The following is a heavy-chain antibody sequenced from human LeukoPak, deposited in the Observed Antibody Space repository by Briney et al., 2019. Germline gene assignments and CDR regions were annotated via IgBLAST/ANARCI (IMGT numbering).Heavy chain of an antibody. CDR1: GGSFSGYY. CDR3: ARNPFDGDAFDI. D-gene: IGHD3-3*02. V-gene: IGHV4-34*01. J-gene: IGHJ3*02. CDR2: INHSGST. Sequence: KTSETLSLTCAVYGGSFSGYYWSWIRQPPGKGLEWIGEINHSGSTNYNPSLKSRVTISVDTSKNQFSLKLSSVTAADTAVYYCARNPFDGDAFDIWGQGTMVTVSS.